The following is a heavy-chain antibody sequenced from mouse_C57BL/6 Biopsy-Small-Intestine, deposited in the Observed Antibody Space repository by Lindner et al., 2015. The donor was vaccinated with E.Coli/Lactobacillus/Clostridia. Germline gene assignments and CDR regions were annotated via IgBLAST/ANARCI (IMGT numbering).Heavy chain of an antibody. V-gene: IGHV1-82*01. CDR3: ARRGYDYDVAMDY. CDR1: GYAFSSSW. Sequence: VQLQESGPELVKPGASVKISCKAFGYAFSSSWMNWVKQRPQKGLEWIGRIYPGDGDTNYNGKFKGKATLTADKSSGTAYMQLSSLTSEDSAVYFCARRGYDYDVAMDYWGQGTSVTVSS. D-gene: IGHD2-4*01. CDR2: IYPGDGDT. J-gene: IGHJ4*01.